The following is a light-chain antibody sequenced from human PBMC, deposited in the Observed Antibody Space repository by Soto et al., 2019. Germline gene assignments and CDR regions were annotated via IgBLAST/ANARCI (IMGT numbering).Light chain of an antibody. J-gene: IGLJ1*01. CDR3: SSYTSSSTSYV. CDR2: DVI. Sequence: QSALTQPASVSGSPGQSITISCTGTSSDVGGYNYVSWYQQHPGKAPKLMIYDVINRPSGVSNRFSGPKSGNTASLTISGLQAEDEADYYSSSYTSSSTSYVFGTGTKLTVL. CDR1: SSDVGGYNY. V-gene: IGLV2-14*01.